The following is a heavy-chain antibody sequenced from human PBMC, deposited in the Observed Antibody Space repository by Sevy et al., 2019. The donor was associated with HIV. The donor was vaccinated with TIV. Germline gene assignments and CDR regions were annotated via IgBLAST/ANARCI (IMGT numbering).Heavy chain of an antibody. CDR2: IWYDGSNK. J-gene: IGHJ1*01. CDR3: AREEHSSCGDFQH. D-gene: IGHD6-6*01. Sequence: GGSLRLSCAASGFTFSNYGRHWVRQAPGKGLEWVAVIWYDGSNKYYADSVKGRFTISRDNSKNTLYLQMNSLRAEDTAVYYCAREEHSSCGDFQHWGQGTLVTVSS. CDR1: GFTFSNYG. V-gene: IGHV3-33*01.